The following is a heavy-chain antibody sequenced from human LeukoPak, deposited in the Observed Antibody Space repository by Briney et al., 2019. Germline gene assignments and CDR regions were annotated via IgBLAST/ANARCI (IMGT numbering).Heavy chain of an antibody. CDR2: ISAYNGNT. V-gene: IGHV1-18*01. CDR3: ASVNEWELMMLDY. J-gene: IGHJ4*02. D-gene: IGHD1-26*01. Sequence: ASVTVSCTASGYTFTSYGISCVRQAPGQGLEWMGWISAYNGNTNYAQKLQGRVTMTTDTSTSTAYMELRSLRSDDTAVYYCASVNEWELMMLDYWGQGTLVTVSS. CDR1: GYTFTSYG.